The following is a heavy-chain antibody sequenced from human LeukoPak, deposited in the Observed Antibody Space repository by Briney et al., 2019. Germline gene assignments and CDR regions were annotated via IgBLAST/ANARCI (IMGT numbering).Heavy chain of an antibody. J-gene: IGHJ4*02. CDR3: ARGPPNWNYVEYYFDY. CDR1: GYTFTSYG. D-gene: IGHD1-7*01. CDR2: ISAYNGNT. V-gene: IGHV1-18*01. Sequence: GASVKVSCKASGYTFTSYGISWVRQAPGQGLEWMGWISAYNGNTNYAQKLQGRVTMTTDTSTSTAYMELRSLRSDDTAVYYCARGPPNWNYVEYYFDYWGQGTLVTASS.